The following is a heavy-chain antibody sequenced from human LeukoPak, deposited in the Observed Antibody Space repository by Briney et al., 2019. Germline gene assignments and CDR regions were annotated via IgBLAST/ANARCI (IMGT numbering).Heavy chain of an antibody. Sequence: GGSLRLSCAASGFTFSSYGMHWVRQAPGKGLEWVAFIRYDGSNKYYADSVKGRFTISRDNSKNTLYLQMNSLRAEDTAVYYCASAGSGYYPDAFDIWGQGTMVTVSS. D-gene: IGHD3-22*01. CDR2: IRYDGSNK. J-gene: IGHJ3*02. CDR1: GFTFSSYG. V-gene: IGHV3-30*02. CDR3: ASAGSGYYPDAFDI.